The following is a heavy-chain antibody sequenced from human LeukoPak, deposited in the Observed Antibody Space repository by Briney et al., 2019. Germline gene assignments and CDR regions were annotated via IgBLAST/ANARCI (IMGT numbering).Heavy chain of an antibody. Sequence: PSETLSLTCTVSGGSISSSSYYWGWIRQPPGKGLEWIGSIYYSGGTYYNPPLKSRVTISVDTSKNQFSLKLSSVTAADTAVYYCARPLRYYYDSSGYGHLDAFDIWGQGTMVTVSS. CDR1: GGSISSSSYY. D-gene: IGHD3-22*01. CDR3: ARPLRYYYDSSGYGHLDAFDI. V-gene: IGHV4-39*01. J-gene: IGHJ3*02. CDR2: IYYSGGT.